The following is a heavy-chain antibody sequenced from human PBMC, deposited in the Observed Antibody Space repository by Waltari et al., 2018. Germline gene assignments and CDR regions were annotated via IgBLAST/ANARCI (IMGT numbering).Heavy chain of an antibody. CDR2: IYHSGST. D-gene: IGHD6-13*01. J-gene: IGHJ4*02. CDR1: GYSISSGYY. V-gene: IGHV4-38-2*01. CDR3: ARIGSSSWDFDY. Sequence: QVQLQESGPGLVKPSETLSLTCAVSGYSISSGYYWGWIRQPPGKGLEWIGSIYHSGSTYYNPSLKSRVTISVDTSKNLFSLKLSSVTAADTAVYYCARIGSSSWDFDYWGQGTLVTVSS.